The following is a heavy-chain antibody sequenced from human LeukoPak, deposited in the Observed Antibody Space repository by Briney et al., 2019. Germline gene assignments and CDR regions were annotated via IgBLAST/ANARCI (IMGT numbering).Heavy chain of an antibody. D-gene: IGHD6-19*01. J-gene: IGHJ4*02. V-gene: IGHV3-23*01. CDR1: GFTFSSFV. CDR2: ISGSGDTT. CDR3: VQELRSGWYGIWDS. Sequence: PGGSLRLSCAASGFTFSSFVMNWVRQAPGKGLDWVSAISGSGDTTYYADSVKGRFTISRDDSQSTLYLQMNSLRAEDTAVYYCVQELRSGWYGIWDSWGQGTLVTVPS.